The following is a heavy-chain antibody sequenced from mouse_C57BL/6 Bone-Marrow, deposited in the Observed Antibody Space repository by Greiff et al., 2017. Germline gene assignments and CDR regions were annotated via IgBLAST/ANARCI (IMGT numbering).Heavy chain of an antibody. D-gene: IGHD1-1*01. J-gene: IGHJ3*01. V-gene: IGHV1-61*01. Sequence: QVQLQQPGAELVRPGSSVKLSCKASGYTFTSYWMDWVKQRPGQGLEWIGNIYPSYSETHYNQKFKDKATLTVDKSSSTAYMQLSSLTSEDSAVYDCARDYYGSRGFAYWGQGTLVTVSA. CDR1: GYTFTSYW. CDR2: IYPSYSET. CDR3: ARDYYGSRGFAY.